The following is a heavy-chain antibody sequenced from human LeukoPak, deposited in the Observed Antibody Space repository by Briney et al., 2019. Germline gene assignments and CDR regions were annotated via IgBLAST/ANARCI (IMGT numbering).Heavy chain of an antibody. D-gene: IGHD6-19*01. CDR2: NYSGDST. Sequence: RPGVSLRLSCTASGFTVSSNYMSWVRQAPGEGLEWVSVNYSGDSTYYADSVTGRVTISRHNSKNTLYLQMNTLRAEDTAVYYCARLGQGLPPSYYFGMDVWGQGTTVTV. V-gene: IGHV3-66*01. J-gene: IGHJ6*02. CDR3: ARLGQGLPPSYYFGMDV. CDR1: GFTVSSNY.